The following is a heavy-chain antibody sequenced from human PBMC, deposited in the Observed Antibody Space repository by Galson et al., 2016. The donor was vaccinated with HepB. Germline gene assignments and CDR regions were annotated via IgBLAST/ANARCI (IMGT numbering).Heavy chain of an antibody. Sequence: SLRLSCAASGFTFSSYAMSWVRQAPGKGLEWVANIKEDGSEKYYVDSVKGRFTISRDNAMNSLYLQMDSLRAEDTAVYYCVRSVSEAYWGQGALVTVSS. CDR1: GFTFSSYA. J-gene: IGHJ4*02. CDR2: IKEDGSEK. V-gene: IGHV3-7*01. CDR3: VRSVSEAY. D-gene: IGHD5/OR15-5a*01.